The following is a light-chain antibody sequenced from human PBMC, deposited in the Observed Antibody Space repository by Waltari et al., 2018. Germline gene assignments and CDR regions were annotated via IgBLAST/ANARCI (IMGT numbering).Light chain of an antibody. CDR3: QQSYSTPPYT. CDR2: AAS. V-gene: IGKV1-39*01. Sequence: DIQMTQSPSSLSASVGDRVTITCRASQSIRSYLNWYQQKPGKAPKLLIYAASSLQSGVPSRFSGSGSGTDFALTISSLRPEDFATYYCQQSYSTPPYTFGQGTKLEIK. CDR1: QSIRSY. J-gene: IGKJ2*01.